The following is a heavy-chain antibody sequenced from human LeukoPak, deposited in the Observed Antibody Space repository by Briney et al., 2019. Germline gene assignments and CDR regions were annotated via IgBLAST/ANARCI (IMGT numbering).Heavy chain of an antibody. CDR2: IKGDGSNI. V-gene: IGHV3-74*01. J-gene: IGHJ3*01. CDR1: GFTFSHYW. CDR3: VRDDPGPEAFDL. Sequence: GGSLRLSCEASGFTFSHYWILWVRQTPGEGLVWVSQIKGDGSNIKYADSVKGRFVISRDNAKNTLYLQMNSLRAEDTAVYYCVRDDPGPEAFDLWGQGTLVTVSS.